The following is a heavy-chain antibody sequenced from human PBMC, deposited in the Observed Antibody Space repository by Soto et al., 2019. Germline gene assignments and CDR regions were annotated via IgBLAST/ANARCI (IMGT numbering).Heavy chain of an antibody. D-gene: IGHD1-7*01. CDR2: TYYRSKWYN. Sequence: PSQTLSLTCAISGDSVSSNRAAWNWIRQSPSRGLEWLGRTYYRSKWYNDYAVSVKSRITINPDTSKNQFSLQLNSVTPEDTAVYYCARADNWNYHYYYYYMDVWGKGTTVTVSS. CDR3: ARADNWNYHYYYYYMDV. CDR1: GDSVSSNRAA. J-gene: IGHJ6*03. V-gene: IGHV6-1*01.